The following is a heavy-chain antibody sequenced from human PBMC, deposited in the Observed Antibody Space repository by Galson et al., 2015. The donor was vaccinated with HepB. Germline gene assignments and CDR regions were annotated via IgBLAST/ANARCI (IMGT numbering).Heavy chain of an antibody. CDR2: IWYDGSNK. V-gene: IGHV3-33*08. D-gene: IGHD3-22*01. CDR3: ARSYYYDSSHTPDF. Sequence: SLRLSCAASGFNFSTYGMHWVRKAPGEGLEWGAHIWYDGSNKHYADSVKGRFTISRDNSDNTLYLEMDSLRAEDTAIYYCARSYYYDSSHTPDFWGQVTLFTVSS. J-gene: IGHJ4*02. CDR1: GFNFSTYG.